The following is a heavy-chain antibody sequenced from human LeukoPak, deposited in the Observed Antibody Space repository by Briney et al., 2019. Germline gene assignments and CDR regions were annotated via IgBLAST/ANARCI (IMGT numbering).Heavy chain of an antibody. CDR3: ARVGRLANGGGARYSFDY. CDR1: GGSISSYY. V-gene: IGHV4-59*12. Sequence: SETLSLTCTVSGGSISSYYWSWIRQPPGKGLEWIGYIYYSGSTNYNPSLKSRVTISVDTSKNKFSLKLTSVTAADTAVYYCARVGRLANGGGARYSFDYWGQGTLVTVSS. CDR2: IYYSGST. J-gene: IGHJ4*02. D-gene: IGHD2-21*02.